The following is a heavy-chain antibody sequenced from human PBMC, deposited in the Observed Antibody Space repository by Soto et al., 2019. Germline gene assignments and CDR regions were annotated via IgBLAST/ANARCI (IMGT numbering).Heavy chain of an antibody. D-gene: IGHD1-7*01. CDR1: GYTFASYG. V-gene: IGHV1-18*01. CDR3: AGDDWNYVISWDFDY. J-gene: IGHJ4*02. CDR2: ISSYNGNT. Sequence: QVQLVQSGAEVKKPGASVTVSCKASGYTFASYGISWVRQAPGQGLEWMGWISSYNGNTHYAQKLQDRVTMATDTSTNTAYMELRGLLSDDTAVYYCAGDDWNYVISWDFDYWGQGTLVIVSS.